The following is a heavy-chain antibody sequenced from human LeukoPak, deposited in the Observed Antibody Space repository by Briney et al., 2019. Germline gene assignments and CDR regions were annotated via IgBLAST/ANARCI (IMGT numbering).Heavy chain of an antibody. V-gene: IGHV4-39*01. J-gene: IGHJ5*02. Sequence: SETLSLTCTVSGGSISSSSYYWGWIRQPPGKGLEWIGSIYYSGSTYYNPSLKSRVTISVDTSKNQFSLELSSVTAADTAVYYCARVAYDYVWGSYRPNWFDPWGQGTLVTVSS. CDR1: GGSISSSSYY. CDR3: ARVAYDYVWGSYRPNWFDP. D-gene: IGHD3-16*02. CDR2: IYYSGST.